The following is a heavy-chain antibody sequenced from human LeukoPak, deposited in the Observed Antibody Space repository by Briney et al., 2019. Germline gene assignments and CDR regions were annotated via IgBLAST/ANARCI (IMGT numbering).Heavy chain of an antibody. J-gene: IGHJ5*02. D-gene: IGHD2-2*02. CDR3: ATVAVVVVPAAIVGWFDP. Sequence: ASVTVSCKVSGYTLTELSVHWVRQAPGKGLEWMGGFDPEDGETIYAQKFQGRVTMTEDTSTDTAYMELSSLRSEDTAVYYCATVAVVVVPAAIVGWFDPWGQGTLVTVSS. V-gene: IGHV1-24*01. CDR2: FDPEDGET. CDR1: GYTLTELS.